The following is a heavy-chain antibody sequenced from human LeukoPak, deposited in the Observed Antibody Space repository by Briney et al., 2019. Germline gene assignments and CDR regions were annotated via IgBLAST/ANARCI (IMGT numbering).Heavy chain of an antibody. J-gene: IGHJ4*02. Sequence: AASVKVSCKASGYTFTSYDINWVRQATGQGLEWMGWMNPNSGNTGYAQKFQGRVTITRNTSISTAYMELSSLRSEDTAVYYCARVYCSSTSCYHRGGDYWGQGTLVTVSS. CDR1: GYTFTSYD. CDR3: ARVYCSSTSCYHRGGDY. V-gene: IGHV1-8*03. D-gene: IGHD2-2*01. CDR2: MNPNSGNT.